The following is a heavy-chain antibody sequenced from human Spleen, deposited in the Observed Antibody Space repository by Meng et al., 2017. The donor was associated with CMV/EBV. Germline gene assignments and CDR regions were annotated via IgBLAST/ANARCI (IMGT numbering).Heavy chain of an antibody. CDR2: MNHNSANT. CDR3: ARGQRKQQLVKASNWFDP. D-gene: IGHD6-13*01. Sequence: TFTSYDNNWVRQATGQGLEWMGWMNHNSANTGYAQKFQGRVTMTRNTSISTAYMELSSLRSEDTAVYYCARGQRKQQLVKASNWFDPWGQGTLVTVSS. CDR1: TFTSYD. J-gene: IGHJ5*02. V-gene: IGHV1-8*01.